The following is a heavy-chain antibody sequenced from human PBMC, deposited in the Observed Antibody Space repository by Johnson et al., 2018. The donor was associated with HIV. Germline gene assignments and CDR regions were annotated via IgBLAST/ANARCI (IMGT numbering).Heavy chain of an antibody. V-gene: IGHV3-30*18. D-gene: IGHD1-26*01. Sequence: QVQLVESGGGLVKPGGSLRLSCAASGFTFDDYGMSWVRQAPGKGLEWVAVISYDGSNKYYADSVKGRFTISRDNSKNMLYLQMNSLRAEDTALYYCANEKLRAFDIWGQGTMVTVSS. CDR2: ISYDGSNK. J-gene: IGHJ3*02. CDR3: ANEKLRAFDI. CDR1: GFTFDDYG.